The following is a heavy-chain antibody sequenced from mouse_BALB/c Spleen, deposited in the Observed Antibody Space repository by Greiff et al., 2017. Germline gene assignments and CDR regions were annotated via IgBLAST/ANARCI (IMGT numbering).Heavy chain of an antibody. J-gene: IGHJ3*01. D-gene: IGHD2-4*01. Sequence: QVQLQQSGPGLVAPSQSLSITCTVSGFSLTGYGVNWVRQPPGKGLEWLGMIWGDGSTDYNSALKSRLSISKDNSKSQVFLKMNSLQTEDTARYYCARREDYDYTFAYWGQGTLVTVSA. CDR1: GFSLTGYG. CDR2: IWGDGST. CDR3: ARREDYDYTFAY. V-gene: IGHV2-6-7*01.